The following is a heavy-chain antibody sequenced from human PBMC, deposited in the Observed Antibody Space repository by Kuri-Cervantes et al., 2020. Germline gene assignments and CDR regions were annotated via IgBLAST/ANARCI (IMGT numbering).Heavy chain of an antibody. Sequence: GGSLRLSCAASGFTFSSYAMSWVRQAPGKGLEWVSAISGSGGSTYYADSVKGRFAISRDNSKNTLYLQMNSLRAEDTALYYCAKDITIFGVVIMGGMDVWGQGTTVTVSS. CDR2: ISGSGGST. V-gene: IGHV3-23*01. J-gene: IGHJ6*02. D-gene: IGHD3-3*01. CDR1: GFTFSSYA. CDR3: AKDITIFGVVIMGGMDV.